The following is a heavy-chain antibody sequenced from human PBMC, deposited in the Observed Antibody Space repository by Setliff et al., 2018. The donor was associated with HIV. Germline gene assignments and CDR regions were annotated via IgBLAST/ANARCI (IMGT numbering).Heavy chain of an antibody. Sequence: ASVKVSCKASGYTFTGYYMHWVRQAPGQGLEWMGWINPNSGGTNYAQKFQGRVTRTRDTSISTAYMELSRLRSDDQAVYYCGRVGGGGLRLGELSSYDAFDIWGQGTMVTVSS. CDR2: INPNSGGT. J-gene: IGHJ3*02. CDR1: GYTFTGYY. D-gene: IGHD3-16*02. V-gene: IGHV1-2*02. CDR3: GRVGGGGLRLGELSSYDAFDI.